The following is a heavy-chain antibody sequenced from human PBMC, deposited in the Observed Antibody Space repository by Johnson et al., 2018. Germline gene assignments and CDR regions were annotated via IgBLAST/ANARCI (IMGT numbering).Heavy chain of an antibody. D-gene: IGHD3-22*01. CDR1: GFTFSSYG. CDR2: ISYDGSNK. Sequence: QVQLVESGGGVVQPGRSLRLSCAASGFTFSSYGMHWVRQAPGKGLEWVAVISYDGSNKYYADSVKGRFTISRDNSKNTLYLQMNSLRAEDTAVYYCAKSDTSLGYDSSVPDAFDIWGQGTMVTVSS. CDR3: AKSDTSLGYDSSVPDAFDI. J-gene: IGHJ3*02. V-gene: IGHV3-30*18.